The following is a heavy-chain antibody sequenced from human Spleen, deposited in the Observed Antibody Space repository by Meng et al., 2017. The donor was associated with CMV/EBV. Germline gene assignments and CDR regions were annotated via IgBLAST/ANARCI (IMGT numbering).Heavy chain of an antibody. V-gene: IGHV3-49*04. CDR3: TRDYYGSGSYYGEVGYYYYGMDV. CDR2: IRSQAYGGTT. CDR1: GFTFGDYA. D-gene: IGHD3-10*01. Sequence: GESLKISCTASGFTFGDYAMSWVRQAPGKGLEWVGFIRSQAYGGTTEYAASVKGRFTISRDDSKSIAYLQMNSLKTEDTAVYYCTRDYYGSGSYYGEVGYYYYGMDVWGQGTTVTVSS. J-gene: IGHJ6*02.